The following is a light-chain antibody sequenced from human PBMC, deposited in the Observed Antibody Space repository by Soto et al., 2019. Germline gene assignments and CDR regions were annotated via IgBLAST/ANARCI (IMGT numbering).Light chain of an antibody. CDR3: SSYTSSLWV. CDR1: SSDVGGYNY. CDR2: EVS. V-gene: IGLV2-14*01. Sequence: QSALTQPASVSGSPGQSITISCTGTSSDVGGYNYVSWYQQHPGKAPKLMIYEVSNRPSGVSNRFSGSKSGNTASLTISGPQAEDEADYYCSSYTSSLWVFGGGTKVTVL. J-gene: IGLJ3*02.